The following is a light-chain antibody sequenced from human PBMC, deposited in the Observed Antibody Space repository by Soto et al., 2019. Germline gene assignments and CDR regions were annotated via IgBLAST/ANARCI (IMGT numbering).Light chain of an antibody. J-gene: IGLJ1*01. CDR3: SSYTSSNTLV. CDR2: EVT. CDR1: SEDVGGYNY. V-gene: IGLV2-14*01. Sequence: QSALTQPASVSGSPGQSITMSCSGTSEDVGGYNYVSWYQHHPGKAPKLLIYEVTTRPSGLSDRFSGSKSGNTASLTISGLQAEDEADYYCSSYTSSNTLVFGTGTKLTVL.